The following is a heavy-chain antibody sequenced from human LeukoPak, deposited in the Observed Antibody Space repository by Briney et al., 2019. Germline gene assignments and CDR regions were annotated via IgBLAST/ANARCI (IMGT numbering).Heavy chain of an antibody. CDR3: ASHYYDSSGYYLNWFDP. Sequence: PGGSLRLSCAASGFTFSSYAMSWVRQAPGKGLEWVSAISGSGGSTYYADSAKGRFTISRDNSKNTLYLQMNSLRAEDTAVYYCASHYYDSSGYYLNWFDPWGQGTLVTVSS. CDR2: ISGSGGST. D-gene: IGHD3-22*01. J-gene: IGHJ5*02. V-gene: IGHV3-23*01. CDR1: GFTFSSYA.